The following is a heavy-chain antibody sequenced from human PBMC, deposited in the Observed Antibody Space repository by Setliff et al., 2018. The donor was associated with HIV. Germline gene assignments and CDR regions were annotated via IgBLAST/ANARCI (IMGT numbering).Heavy chain of an antibody. J-gene: IGHJ6*03. D-gene: IGHD6-19*01. CDR1: GDSISSYF. CDR2: IYTSGST. V-gene: IGHV4-4*09. Sequence: SETLSLTCTVSGDSISSYFWSWIRQSPGKGLEWIGYIYTSGSTNYNPSLKSRVTISVGKSKNQFSLKLSSVTAADTAVYYCARDRGSSGWWGDSNKNYMDVWGKGTTVTV. CDR3: ARDRGSSGWWGDSNKNYMDV.